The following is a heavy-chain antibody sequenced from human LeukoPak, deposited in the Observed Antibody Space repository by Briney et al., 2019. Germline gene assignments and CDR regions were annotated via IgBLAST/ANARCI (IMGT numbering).Heavy chain of an antibody. CDR2: INPNSGGT. D-gene: IGHD2-2*01. J-gene: IGHJ6*02. CDR1: GYTFTSYG. V-gene: IGHV1-2*02. Sequence: ASVKVSCEASGYTFTSYGISWVRQAPGQGLEWMGWINPNSGGTNYAQKFQGRVTMTRDTSISTAYMELSRLRSDDTAVYYCARGPAAIFDYYYGMDVWGQGTTVTVSS. CDR3: ARGPAAIFDYYYGMDV.